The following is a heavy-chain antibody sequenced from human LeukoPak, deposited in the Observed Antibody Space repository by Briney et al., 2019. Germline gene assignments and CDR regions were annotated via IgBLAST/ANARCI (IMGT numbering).Heavy chain of an antibody. CDR3: ARVGPGRGAYYYYYGMDV. J-gene: IGHJ6*02. CDR1: GYTFTSYG. Sequence: ASVKVSCKASGYTFTSYGISWVRQAPGQGLGWMGWISAYNGNTNYAQKLQGRVTMTTDTSTSTAYMELRSLRSDDTAVYYCARVGPGRGAYYYYYGMDVWGQGTTVTVSS. V-gene: IGHV1-18*01. CDR2: ISAYNGNT.